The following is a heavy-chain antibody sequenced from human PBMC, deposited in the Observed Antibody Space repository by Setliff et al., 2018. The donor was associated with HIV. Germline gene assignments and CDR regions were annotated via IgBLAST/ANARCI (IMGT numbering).Heavy chain of an antibody. CDR3: ARAITMIVVVTPGVEY. CDR1: GFTFSSYA. J-gene: IGHJ4*02. V-gene: IGHV3-30-3*01. CDR2: ISYDGSNK. D-gene: IGHD3-22*01. Sequence: GGSLRLSCAASGFTFSSYAMHWVRQAPGKGLEWVAVISYDGSNKYYADSVKGRFTISRDNSKNTLYLQMNSLRAEDTAVYYCARAITMIVVVTPGVEYWGQGTLVTVSS.